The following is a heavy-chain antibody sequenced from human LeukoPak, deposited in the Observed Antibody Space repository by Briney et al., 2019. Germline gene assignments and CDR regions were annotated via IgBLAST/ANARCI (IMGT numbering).Heavy chain of an antibody. CDR1: GFTFSDYS. CDR3: ARDYKYAFDN. J-gene: IGHJ4*02. D-gene: IGHD5-24*01. Sequence: GGSLRLSCAASGFTFSDYSMNWVRQASGKGLEWISYIGIDSGNTNYAGSVKGRFTISGDKAKNSLYLQMNSLRVEDTAVYYCARDYKYAFDNWGQGTLVTVSS. CDR2: IGIDSGNT. V-gene: IGHV3-48*01.